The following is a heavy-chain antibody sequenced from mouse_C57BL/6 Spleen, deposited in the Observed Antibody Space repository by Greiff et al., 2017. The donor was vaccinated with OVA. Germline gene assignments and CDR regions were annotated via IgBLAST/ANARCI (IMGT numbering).Heavy chain of an antibody. V-gene: IGHV1-47*01. J-gene: IGHJ1*03. Sequence: VQLQESGAELVKPGASVKMSCKASGYTFTTYPIEWMKQNHGKSLEWIGNFHTYNDDTKYNEKFKGKATLTVEKSSSTVYLELSRLTSDDSAVYYCARGRYYGSPYWYFDVWGTGTTVTVSA. CDR3: ARGRYYGSPYWYFDV. D-gene: IGHD1-1*01. CDR2: FHTYNDDT. CDR1: GYTFTTYP.